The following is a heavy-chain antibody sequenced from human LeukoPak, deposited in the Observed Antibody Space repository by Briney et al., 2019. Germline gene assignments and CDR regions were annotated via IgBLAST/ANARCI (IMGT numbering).Heavy chain of an antibody. Sequence: GASVKVSCKVSGYTLTELSIHWVRQAPGKGLEWMGGFDPEDGETIYAQKFQGRVTMTEDTSTDTGYMELSSLRSEDTAVYYCATDQRGAGLGFVYGSGSFNGLDVWGQGTTVTVSS. CDR2: FDPEDGET. CDR3: ATDQRGAGLGFVYGSGSFNGLDV. V-gene: IGHV1-24*01. D-gene: IGHD3-10*01. J-gene: IGHJ6*02. CDR1: GYTLTELS.